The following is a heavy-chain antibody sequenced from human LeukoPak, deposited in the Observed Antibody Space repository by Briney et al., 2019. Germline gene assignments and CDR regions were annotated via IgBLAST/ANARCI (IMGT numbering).Heavy chain of an antibody. J-gene: IGHJ4*02. D-gene: IGHD6-6*01. CDR2: IKQDGSET. Sequence: PGGSLRLSCAASGFSFVNHWMSWVRQAPGKGLEWLANIKQDGSETYYLDSVKGRFTVSRDNSKNTLYLQMNSLRAEDTAVYYCARDPFPCYSSSIAAPDYWGQGTLVTVSS. CDR1: GFSFVNHW. CDR3: ARDPFPCYSSSIAAPDY. V-gene: IGHV3-7*01.